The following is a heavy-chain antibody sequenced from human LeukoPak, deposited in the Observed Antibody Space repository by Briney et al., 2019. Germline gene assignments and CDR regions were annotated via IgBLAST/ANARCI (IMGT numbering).Heavy chain of an antibody. V-gene: IGHV3-48*04. CDR3: AKWVGTLGSLDF. J-gene: IGHJ4*02. Sequence: GGSLRLSCAASGFTFGSYSMNWVRQASGKGLEWLSYISSVSNAIYYADSVKGRFTISRGNGKNSLYLQLNSLRAEDTAVYYCAKWVGTLGSLDFWGQGTLVTVSS. CDR2: ISSVSNAI. D-gene: IGHD4-23*01. CDR1: GFTFGSYS.